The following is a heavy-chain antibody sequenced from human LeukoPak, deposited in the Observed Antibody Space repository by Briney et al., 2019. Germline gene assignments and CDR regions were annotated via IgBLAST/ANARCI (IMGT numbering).Heavy chain of an antibody. CDR1: GFTFSTSW. CDR2: IKKDGSET. Sequence: GGTLRLSCAASGFTFSTSWMSWVRQVPGKGLEWVANIKKDGSETYYVDSVKGRFTISRDNAKNSLYLQMNSLRAEDTAMYYCARGRYSGTTYYFDYWGQGTLVTVSS. V-gene: IGHV3-7*03. J-gene: IGHJ4*02. D-gene: IGHD5-12*01. CDR3: ARGRYSGTTYYFDY.